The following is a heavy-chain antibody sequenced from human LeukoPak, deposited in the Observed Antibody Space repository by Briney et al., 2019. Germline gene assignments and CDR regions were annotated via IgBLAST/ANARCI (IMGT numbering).Heavy chain of an antibody. CDR3: ARGGSGWYVSVFDP. D-gene: IGHD6-13*01. CDR2: TYYRSKWYN. V-gene: IGHV6-1*01. CDR1: GDSFSSNSTA. Sequence: SQTLTLTCAISGDSFSSNSTAWNWITQSPSRGLESLRRTYYRSKWYNDYVVSVKSRITINPNTSKNQFSLQLNSVTPEDTAVYYCARGGSGWYVSVFDPWGQGTLVTVSS. J-gene: IGHJ5*02.